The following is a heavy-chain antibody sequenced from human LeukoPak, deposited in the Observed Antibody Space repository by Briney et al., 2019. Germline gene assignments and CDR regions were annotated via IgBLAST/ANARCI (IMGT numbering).Heavy chain of an antibody. D-gene: IGHD4-17*01. J-gene: IGHJ4*02. CDR1: GGSLSGYY. CDR2: INHSGST. Sequence: SETLSLTCAVSGGSLSGYYWTWIRQPPGKGLEWIGEINHSGSTNYNPSLKSRVTISVDTSRKQFFLRLSPVTAADTAMYYCARARRDYGRSFGYWGQGTLVTVSS. CDR3: ARARRDYGRSFGY. V-gene: IGHV4-34*01.